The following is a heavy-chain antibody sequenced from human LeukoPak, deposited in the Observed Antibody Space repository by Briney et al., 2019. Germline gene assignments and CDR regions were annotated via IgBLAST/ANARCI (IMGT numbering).Heavy chain of an antibody. D-gene: IGHD2-2*02. Sequence: NPSETLSLTCTVSGRSISSGGSYWSWLRQHPGRGLGRFWYIYYSGSTYYNPSLKSRVTISVDTSKNQFSLKLSSVTAADTAVYYCARGVDRILYCLDYWGQGTQVTVSS. CDR3: ARGVDRILYCLDY. CDR1: GRSISSGGSY. CDR2: IYYSGST. V-gene: IGHV4-31*03. J-gene: IGHJ4*02.